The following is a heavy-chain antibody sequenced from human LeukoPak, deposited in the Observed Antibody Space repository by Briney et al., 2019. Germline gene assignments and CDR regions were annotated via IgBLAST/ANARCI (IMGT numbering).Heavy chain of an antibody. CDR1: GGSISSYY. J-gene: IGHJ5*02. CDR2: IYYSGST. Sequence: SETLSLTCTVSGGSISSYYWSWIRQPPGKGLEWIGYIYYSGSTNSNPSLKSRVTISVDTSKNQFSLKLSSVTAADTAVYYCARHPSSGSEPYNWFDPWGQGTLVTVSS. V-gene: IGHV4-59*08. CDR3: ARHPSSGSEPYNWFDP. D-gene: IGHD6-19*01.